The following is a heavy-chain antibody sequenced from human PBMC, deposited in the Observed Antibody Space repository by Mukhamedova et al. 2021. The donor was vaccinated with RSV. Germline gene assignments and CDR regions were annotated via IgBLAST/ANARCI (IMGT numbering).Heavy chain of an antibody. Sequence: SSYVMHWFRQALGKVLEWAAVILYDGSNKYYADSVMGRFSISRDNSKITLYLQMNSLTAEDTAVYYCASDLLYSSGSFWFYPLGQG. J-gene: IGHJ5*02. CDR1: SSYV. V-gene: IGHV3-30*04. CDR2: ILYDGSNK. D-gene: IGHD3-10*01. CDR3: ASDLLYSSGSFWFYP.